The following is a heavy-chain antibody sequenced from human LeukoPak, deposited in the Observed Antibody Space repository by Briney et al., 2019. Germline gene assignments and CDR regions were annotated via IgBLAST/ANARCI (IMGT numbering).Heavy chain of an antibody. CDR2: ITGDYAT. J-gene: IGHJ5*02. CDR3: AKGAASGLVDWFDP. V-gene: IGHV3-23*01. Sequence: GGSLRLSCAASGFTLSNFAMMWVRQAPGKGLEWVSSITGDYATYSADPAKGRFTTSRDNSKNIVYLQMDSLRDDDTAVYYCAKGAASGLVDWFDPWGQGTLVTVSS. D-gene: IGHD3-22*01. CDR1: GFTLSNFA.